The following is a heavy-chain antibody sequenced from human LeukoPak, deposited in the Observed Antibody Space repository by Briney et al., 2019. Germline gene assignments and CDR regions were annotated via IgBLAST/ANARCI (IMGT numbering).Heavy chain of an antibody. D-gene: IGHD4/OR15-4a*01. CDR2: IYYSGST. Sequence: PSETLSLTCAVSGGSISSGDYYWSWIRQPPGKGLEWIGYIYYSGSTNYNPSLKSRVTISVDTSKNQLSLKLSSVTAADTAVYYCANSLWWLRNRGQGTLVTVSS. J-gene: IGHJ4*02. V-gene: IGHV4-61*08. CDR3: ANSLWWLRN. CDR1: GGSISSGDYY.